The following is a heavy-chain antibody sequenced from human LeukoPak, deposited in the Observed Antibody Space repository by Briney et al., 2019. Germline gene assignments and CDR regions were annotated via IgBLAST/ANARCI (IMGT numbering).Heavy chain of an antibody. J-gene: IGHJ4*02. CDR2: IRGSGDRT. V-gene: IGHV3-23*01. D-gene: IGHD3-22*01. CDR3: AIRYSSGYYYYFDY. Sequence: GGSLRPSCAASGFTISSYAMSWVRQAPGKGLEWDSAIRGSGDRTHYADSVKGRFTISRDNSKNTLYLQMNSLRAEDTAVYYCAIRYSSGYYYYFDYWGQGTLVTVSS. CDR1: GFTISSYA.